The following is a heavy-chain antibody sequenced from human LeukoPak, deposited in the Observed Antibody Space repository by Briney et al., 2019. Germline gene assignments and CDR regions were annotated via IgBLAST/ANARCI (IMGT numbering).Heavy chain of an antibody. Sequence: SETPSLTCAVSGYSISSGYYWGWIRQPPGKGLEWIGSIYYSGSTYYNPSLKSRVTISVDTSKNQFSLKLSSVTAADTAVYYCARELLCSGGSCYFDYWGQGTLVTVSS. CDR2: IYYSGST. J-gene: IGHJ4*02. D-gene: IGHD2-15*01. V-gene: IGHV4-38-2*02. CDR1: GYSISSGYY. CDR3: ARELLCSGGSCYFDY.